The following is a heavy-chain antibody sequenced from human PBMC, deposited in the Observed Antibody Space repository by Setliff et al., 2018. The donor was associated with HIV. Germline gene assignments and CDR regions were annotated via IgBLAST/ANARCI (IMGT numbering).Heavy chain of an antibody. Sequence: SETLSLTCTVSGGSISSYYWSWIRQPPGKGLEWIGYIYYDGNTNYNPSLKSRVTISVDTSKNQLSLKLSSVTAADTAVYYCARDRGRRGQLWLHFDYWGQGTLVTVSS. V-gene: IGHV4-59*01. D-gene: IGHD5-18*01. CDR3: ARDRGRRGQLWLHFDY. CDR2: IYYDGNT. CDR1: GGSISSYY. J-gene: IGHJ4*02.